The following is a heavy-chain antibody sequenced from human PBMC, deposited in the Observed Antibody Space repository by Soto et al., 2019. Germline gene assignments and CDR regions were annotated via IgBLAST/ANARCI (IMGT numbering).Heavy chain of an antibody. CDR1: GGTFSSYA. D-gene: IGHD3-22*01. J-gene: IGHJ4*02. V-gene: IGHV1-69*06. CDR3: ALRPHRLLPMNYFDY. CDR2: IIPIFGTA. Sequence: QVQLVQSGAEVKKPGSSVKVSCKACGGTFSSYAISWVRQAPGQGLEWMGGIIPIFGTANYAQKFQGRVTITADKSTSTAYMELSSLRSEDTAVYYCALRPHRLLPMNYFDYWGQGTLVTVSS.